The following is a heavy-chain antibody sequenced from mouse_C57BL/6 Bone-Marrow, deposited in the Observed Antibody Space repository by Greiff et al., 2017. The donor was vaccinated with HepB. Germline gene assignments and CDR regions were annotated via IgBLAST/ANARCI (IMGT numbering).Heavy chain of an antibody. D-gene: IGHD1-1*01. J-gene: IGHJ1*03. V-gene: IGHV7-1*01. CDR2: SRNKANDYTT. CDR1: GFTFSDFY. CDR3: ARDASHGGSSSWYFDV. Sequence: EVKLVDSGGGLVQSGRSLRLSCATSGFTFSDFYMEWVRQAPGKGLEWIAASRNKANDYTTEYSASVKGRFIVSRDTSQSILYLQMNALRAEDTAIYYCARDASHGGSSSWYFDVWGTGTTVTVSS.